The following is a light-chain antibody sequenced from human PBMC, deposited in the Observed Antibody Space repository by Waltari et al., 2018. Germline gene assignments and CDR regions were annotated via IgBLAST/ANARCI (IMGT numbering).Light chain of an antibody. V-gene: IGLV1-47*01. Sequence: QSVLTQPPSASGTPGQRVTISCSGSSSNIGSNYVYWYQQLPGTAPKLLIYRNNQRPSGAPDRFSCSKSGTSASLAISGLRSEDEADYYCAAWDDSLSVNWVFGGGTKLTVL. CDR2: RNN. CDR3: AAWDDSLSVNWV. J-gene: IGLJ3*02. CDR1: SSNIGSNY.